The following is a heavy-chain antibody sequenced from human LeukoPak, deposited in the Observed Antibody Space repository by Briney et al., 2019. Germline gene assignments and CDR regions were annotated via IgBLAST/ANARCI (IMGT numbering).Heavy chain of an antibody. D-gene: IGHD2-2*03. CDR2: IKRDGSEK. V-gene: IGHV3-7*03. J-gene: IGHJ4*02. CDR3: ARDRLDSEFDY. Sequence: GGSLRLSCAASGITFGNNWMHWVRQAPGKGLEWVADIKRDGSEKYYVDSVKGRFTISRDNAKNSLYLQMNSLRAEDTAVYYCARDRLDSEFDYWGQGTLVTVSS. CDR1: GITFGNNW.